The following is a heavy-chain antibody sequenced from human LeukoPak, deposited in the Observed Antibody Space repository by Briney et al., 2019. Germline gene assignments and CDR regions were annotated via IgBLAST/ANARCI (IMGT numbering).Heavy chain of an antibody. V-gene: IGHV3-7*01. Sequence: GGSLRLSCVASGFSFRAYWMSWVRQAPGKGLEWVANIQQEEIEKYYEDSVKGRFTISRDNAKNSLSLQMNSLRVEDTAVYYCARGPSGYHNTGGQGTLVTVSS. CDR1: GFSFRAYW. J-gene: IGHJ4*02. CDR3: ARGPSGYHNT. CDR2: IQQEEIEK. D-gene: IGHD5-12*01.